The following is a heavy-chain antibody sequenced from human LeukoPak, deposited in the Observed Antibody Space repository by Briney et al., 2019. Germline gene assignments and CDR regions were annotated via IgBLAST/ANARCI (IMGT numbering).Heavy chain of an antibody. CDR3: ARTQYSSPRFDY. CDR1: GFTLSSYS. V-gene: IGHV3-21*01. D-gene: IGHD6-6*01. J-gene: IGHJ4*02. Sequence: GGSLRLSCAASGFTLSSYSMNWVRQAPGKGLEWVSSISSSSSYIYYADSVKGRFTISRDNAKNSLYLQMNSLRAEDTAVYYCARTQYSSPRFDYWGQGTLVTVSS. CDR2: ISSSSSYI.